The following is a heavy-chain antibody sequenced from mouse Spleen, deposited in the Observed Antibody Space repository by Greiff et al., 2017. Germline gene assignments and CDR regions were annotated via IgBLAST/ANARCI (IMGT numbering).Heavy chain of an antibody. D-gene: IGHD1-1*02. CDR3: AREELLSWYFDY. Sequence: VQLQQSGAELARPGASVKLSCKASGYTFTSYGISWVKQRTGQGLEWIGEIYPRSGNTYYNEKFKGKATLTADKSSSTAYMELRSLTSEDSAVYFCAREELLSWYFDYWGQGTTLTVSS. J-gene: IGHJ2*01. V-gene: IGHV1-81*01. CDR1: GYTFTSYG. CDR2: IYPRSGNT.